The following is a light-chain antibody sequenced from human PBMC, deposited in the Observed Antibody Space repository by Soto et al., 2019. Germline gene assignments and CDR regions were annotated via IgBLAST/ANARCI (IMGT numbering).Light chain of an antibody. CDR2: GNS. V-gene: IGLV1-40*01. CDR1: SSNIGAGYD. CDR3: QSYDSSLSAV. Sequence: QSVLTQPPSGSGAPGQRVTISCTGSSSNIGAGYDVHWYQQLPGTAPKLLIYGNSNRPSGVPDRFSGSKSGTSASLAITGLQAEDEADYYCQSYDSSLSAVFGGGTKVTVL. J-gene: IGLJ2*01.